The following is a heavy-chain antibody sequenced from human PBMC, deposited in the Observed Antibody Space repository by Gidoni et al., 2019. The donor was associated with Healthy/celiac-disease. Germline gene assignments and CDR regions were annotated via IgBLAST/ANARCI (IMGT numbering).Heavy chain of an antibody. CDR1: GGTFSSYA. V-gene: IGHV1-69*01. CDR2: IIPIFGTA. J-gene: IGHJ3*02. Sequence: QVQLVQSGAEVKKPGSSVKVSCKASGGTFSSYAISWVRQAPGQGLEWMGGIIPIFGTANSAQKFQGRVTITADESTSTAYMELSSLRSEDTAVYYCASPSSRFLEWFGYAFDIWGQGTMVTVSS. CDR3: ASPSSRFLEWFGYAFDI. D-gene: IGHD3-3*01.